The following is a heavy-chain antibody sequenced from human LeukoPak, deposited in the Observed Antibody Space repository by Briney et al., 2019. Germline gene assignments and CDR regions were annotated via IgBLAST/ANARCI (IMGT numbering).Heavy chain of an antibody. D-gene: IGHD3-3*01. V-gene: IGHV3-11*01. CDR1: GFTFSDYY. CDR2: ISSSGSTI. Sequence: PGGSLRLSCAASGFTFSDYYMSWIRQAPGTGLDLVSYISSSGSTIYYADSVKGRFTISRDNAKNSLYLQMNSLRAEDTAVYYCARDRFDFWSGKYYYYGMDVWGQGTTVTVSS. CDR3: ARDRFDFWSGKYYYYGMDV. J-gene: IGHJ6*02.